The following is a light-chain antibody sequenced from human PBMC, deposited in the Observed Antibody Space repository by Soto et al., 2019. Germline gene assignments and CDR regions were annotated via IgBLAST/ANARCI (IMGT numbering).Light chain of an antibody. CDR2: DVS. V-gene: IGLV2-14*01. J-gene: IGLJ1*01. Sequence: QSALTQPASVSWSPGQSITISCTGTSSDVGGYNYVSWYQQHPGKAPKLMIYDVSNRPSGVSNRFSGSKSGNTASLTISGLQAEDEADYYCSSYTSSSTLENVFGTGTKVTVL. CDR3: SSYTSSSTLENV. CDR1: SSDVGGYNY.